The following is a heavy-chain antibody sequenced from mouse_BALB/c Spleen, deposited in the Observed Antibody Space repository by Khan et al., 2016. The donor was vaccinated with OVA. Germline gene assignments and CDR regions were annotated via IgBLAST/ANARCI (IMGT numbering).Heavy chain of an antibody. Sequence: EVQLQESGAELVKPGASVKLSCTASGFNIKDTYMHWVKQRPEQGLEWIGRIDPANGNTKYDPKFQGKATITADTSSNTAYLQFSSLTSKDTAVYYCARSLYGNYFDYWGQGTTLTVSS. CDR3: ARSLYGNYFDY. J-gene: IGHJ2*01. CDR1: GFNIKDTY. V-gene: IGHV14-3*02. CDR2: IDPANGNT. D-gene: IGHD2-1*01.